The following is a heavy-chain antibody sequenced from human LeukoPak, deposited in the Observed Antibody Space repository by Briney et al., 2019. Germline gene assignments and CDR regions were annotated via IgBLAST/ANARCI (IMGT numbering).Heavy chain of an antibody. J-gene: IGHJ4*02. CDR1: GFSLRTHAVG. D-gene: IGHD6-13*01. CDR2: IYWDDDK. CDR3: AHSSNYRDGYIAAAGAFDY. V-gene: IGHV2-5*02. Sequence: SGPTLVNPTQTLTLTCTFSGFSLRTHAVGVGWIRQPPGKALEWLALIYWDDDKRYSPSLKSRLTITMDTSKNQVVLTMTNVDPVDTATYYCAHSSNYRDGYIAAAGAFDYWGQGTLVTVSS.